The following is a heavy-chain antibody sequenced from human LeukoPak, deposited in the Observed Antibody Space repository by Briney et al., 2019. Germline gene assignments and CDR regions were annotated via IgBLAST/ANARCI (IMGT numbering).Heavy chain of an antibody. CDR2: IYYSGST. D-gene: IGHD2-2*01. V-gene: IGHV4-59*08. J-gene: IGHJ4*02. CDR3: ARYIVVVAYFDY. Sequence: WIGYIYYSGSTNYNPSLKGRVTISVDTSKNQFSLKLSSVTAADTAVYYCARYIVVVAYFDYWGQGTLVTVSS.